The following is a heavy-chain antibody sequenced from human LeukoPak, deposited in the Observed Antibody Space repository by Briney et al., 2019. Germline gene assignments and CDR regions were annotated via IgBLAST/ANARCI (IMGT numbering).Heavy chain of an antibody. V-gene: IGHV3-11*04. J-gene: IGHJ5*02. CDR2: ISSRGDTI. CDR3: ARTGGPQLWLT. D-gene: IGHD5-18*01. Sequence: GGSLRLSCAASRFTFSDYYMSWIRQAPGKGLEWVSYISSRGDTIYYTDSVKGRFTISRDNAKNSLYLQMNSLRAEDTTVYYCARTGGPQLWLTWGQGTLVTVSS. CDR1: RFTFSDYY.